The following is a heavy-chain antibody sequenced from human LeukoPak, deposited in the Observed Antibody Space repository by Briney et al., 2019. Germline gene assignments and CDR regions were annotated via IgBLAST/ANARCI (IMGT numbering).Heavy chain of an antibody. CDR3: ARSCSGGSCYFIY. D-gene: IGHD2-15*01. J-gene: IGHJ4*02. CDR1: GYTFTSYG. CDR2: ISAYNGNT. Sequence: ASAKVSCKASGYTFTSYGISWVRQAPGQGLEWMGWISAYNGNTNYAQKLQDRVTMTTDTSTNTAYMELRSLRSDDTAVYYCARSCSGGSCYFIYWGQGTLVTVSS. V-gene: IGHV1-18*01.